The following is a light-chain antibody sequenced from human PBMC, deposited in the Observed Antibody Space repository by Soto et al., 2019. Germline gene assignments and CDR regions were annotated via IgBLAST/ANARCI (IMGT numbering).Light chain of an antibody. CDR3: QQRSNWLGA. Sequence: EIVLTQSPATLSLSPGERATLSCRASQSVSSYLAWYQQKPGQAPRLLIYDASNRATGIPARFSGSGSGTDFTLTISSLEPEDFAVYYCQQRSNWLGAFGQGTKVEL. CDR2: DAS. J-gene: IGKJ1*01. V-gene: IGKV3-11*01. CDR1: QSVSSY.